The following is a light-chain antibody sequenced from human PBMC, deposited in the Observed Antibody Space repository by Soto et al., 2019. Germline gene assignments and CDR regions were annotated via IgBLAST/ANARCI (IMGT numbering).Light chain of an antibody. CDR2: DAS. CDR3: QQYNNWYS. V-gene: IGKV3-15*01. CDR1: QSVGSN. Sequence: EIVMTQSPATLSVSPGERATLSCRASQSVGSNLAWYQQKAGQAPSLLIYDASTRATGIPARFSGSGSGTEFTLTISSPQSEDFAVYYCQQYNNWYSFGQGTKLEIK. J-gene: IGKJ2*03.